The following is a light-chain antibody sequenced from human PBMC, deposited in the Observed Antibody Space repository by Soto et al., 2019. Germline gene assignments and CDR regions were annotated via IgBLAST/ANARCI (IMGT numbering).Light chain of an antibody. V-gene: IGLV2-14*01. Sequence: QSALTQPASVSGSPGHSITISCTGTSTDVGGYDYVSWYQQHPGKAPKLVIFEVSNRPSGVSSRFSGSKSGNTASLTISGLQAGDEADYYCSSYNHTGHLLFGGGTKLTVL. J-gene: IGLJ2*01. CDR2: EVS. CDR1: STDVGGYDY. CDR3: SSYNHTGHLL.